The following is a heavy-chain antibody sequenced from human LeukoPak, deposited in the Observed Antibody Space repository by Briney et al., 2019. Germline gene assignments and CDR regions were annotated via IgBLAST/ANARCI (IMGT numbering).Heavy chain of an antibody. CDR2: MYTSGST. CDR3: ARGHCGGDCLNWFDP. CDR1: GGSISSGSYY. Sequence: SQTLSLTCTVSGGSISSGSYYWSWIRQPAGKGLERIGRMYTSGSTNYNPSLKSRVTISVDTSKNQFSLKLSSVTAADTAVYYCARGHCGGDCLNWFDPWGQGTLVTVSS. J-gene: IGHJ5*02. V-gene: IGHV4-61*02. D-gene: IGHD2-21*02.